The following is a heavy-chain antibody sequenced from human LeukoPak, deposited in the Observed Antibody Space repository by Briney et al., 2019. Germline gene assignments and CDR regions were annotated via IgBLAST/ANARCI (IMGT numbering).Heavy chain of an antibody. CDR1: GYTFTGYY. CDR3: ARSSLDDSSGWFWAHWFDP. V-gene: IGHV1-2*02. J-gene: IGHJ5*02. CDR2: INPSSGGT. D-gene: IGHD6-19*01. Sequence: ASVKVSCKASGYTFTGYYMHWVRQAPGQGLEWMGWINPSSGGTNYAQKFQGRVTMTRDTSISTAYMELSRLRSDDTAVYYCARSSLDDSSGWFWAHWFDPWGQGTLVTVSS.